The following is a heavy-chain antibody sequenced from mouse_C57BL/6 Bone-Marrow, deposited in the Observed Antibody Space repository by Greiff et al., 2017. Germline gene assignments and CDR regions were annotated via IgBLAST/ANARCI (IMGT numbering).Heavy chain of an antibody. CDR2: IRRGGST. CDR3: AKNGGSSRYYFDY. V-gene: IGHV2-5*01. J-gene: IGHJ2*01. CDR1: GFSLTSYG. Sequence: VMLVESGPGLVQPSQSLSITCTASGFSLTSYGVHWVRQSPGKGLEWLGVIRRGGSTDYNAAFMSRLSITKDNSKSQAFFKMHSLQADDAAMYYCAKNGGSSRYYFDYWGQGTTLTVSS. D-gene: IGHD1-1*01.